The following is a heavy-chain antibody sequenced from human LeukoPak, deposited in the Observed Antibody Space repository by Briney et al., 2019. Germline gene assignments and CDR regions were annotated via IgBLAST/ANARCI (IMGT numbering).Heavy chain of an antibody. D-gene: IGHD1-14*01. Sequence: GGSLRLSCTASGLTFSTSGFNWVRQAPGKGLEWVASIGPTGSDRYHVDSIKGRFTISRDNANNFLYPQMNSLRAEDTAVYYCATETNGRHYDYWGQGTLLTVSS. CDR3: ATETNGRHYDY. J-gene: IGHJ4*02. CDR1: GLTFSTSG. V-gene: IGHV3-21*06. CDR2: IGPTGSDR.